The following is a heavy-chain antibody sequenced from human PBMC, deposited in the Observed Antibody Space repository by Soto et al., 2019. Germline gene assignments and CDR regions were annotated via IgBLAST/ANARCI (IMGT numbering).Heavy chain of an antibody. J-gene: IGHJ4*02. CDR1: GFTISSYW. CDR2: INSDGSST. CDR3: ARGNSSWFPFDY. V-gene: IGHV3-74*01. D-gene: IGHD3-10*01. Sequence: GGSLRLSCAASGFTISSYWMHWVRQAPGKGLVWVSRINSDGSSTSYADSVKGRFTISRDNAKNTLYLQMNSLRAEDTAVYYCARGNSSWFPFDYWGQGTLVTVSS.